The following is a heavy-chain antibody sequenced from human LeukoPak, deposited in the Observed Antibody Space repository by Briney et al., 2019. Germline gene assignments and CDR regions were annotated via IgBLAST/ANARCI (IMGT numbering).Heavy chain of an antibody. CDR2: IYYNGST. V-gene: IGHV4-39*07. J-gene: IGHJ4*02. D-gene: IGHD3-3*01. Sequence: SETLSLTCTVSGGAISSIRHTWTWIRQPPGKGLEWIGLIYYNGSTYYNPSLQSRVTITADTSKNQFSLKLSSVTAADIAVYYCATGKVFPTYDFWSGPIDYWGQGILVTVSS. CDR1: GGAISSIRHT. CDR3: ATGKVFPTYDFWSGPIDY.